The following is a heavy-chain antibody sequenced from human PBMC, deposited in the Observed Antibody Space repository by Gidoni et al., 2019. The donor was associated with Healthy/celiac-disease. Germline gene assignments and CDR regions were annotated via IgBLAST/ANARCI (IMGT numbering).Heavy chain of an antibody. D-gene: IGHD2-2*01. V-gene: IGHV1-2*06. CDR3: ARGVPAPAEAMVLPGIDP. CDR2: INPNSGGT. Sequence: QVQLVQSGAEVKKPGASVKVSCKASGYTFTGYYMHWVRQAPGQGLEWMGRINPNSGGTNYAQKFQGRVTMTRDTSISTAYMELSRLRSDDTAVYYCARGVPAPAEAMVLPGIDPWGQGTLVTVSS. CDR1: GYTFTGYY. J-gene: IGHJ5*02.